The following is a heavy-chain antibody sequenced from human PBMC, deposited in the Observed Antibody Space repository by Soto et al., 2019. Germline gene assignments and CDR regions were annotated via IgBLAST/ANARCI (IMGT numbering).Heavy chain of an antibody. CDR1: GDSVSSNSAG. V-gene: IGHV6-1*01. CDR3: ARGSLDDVSGHYYMDV. D-gene: IGHD5-12*01. Sequence: QVQLHLSGPGLMKPSQTLSLTCAISGDSVSSNSAGWNWVRQTPSRGLEWLGRTYYKSKWFNNYAVSVKSRITINPDTSQNQFSLQLDSVTPEDTAVYYCARGSLDDVSGHYYMDVWGKGTTVTVSS. J-gene: IGHJ6*03. CDR2: TYYKSKWFN.